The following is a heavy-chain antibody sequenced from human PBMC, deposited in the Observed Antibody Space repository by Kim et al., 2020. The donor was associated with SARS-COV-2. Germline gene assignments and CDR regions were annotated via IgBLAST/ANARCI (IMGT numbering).Heavy chain of an antibody. J-gene: IGHJ4*02. CDR2: IWYDGSNK. V-gene: IGHV3-33*06. D-gene: IGHD1-1*01. CDR3: AKDQAVTGTTGGPLVY. Sequence: GGSLRLSCAASGFTFSSYAMHWVRQAPGKGLEWVAVIWYDGSNKYYADSVRGRFTISRDNSKNTLYLQMNSLRAEDTAVYYCAKDQAVTGTTGGPLVYWGQGTLVTVSS. CDR1: GFTFSSYA.